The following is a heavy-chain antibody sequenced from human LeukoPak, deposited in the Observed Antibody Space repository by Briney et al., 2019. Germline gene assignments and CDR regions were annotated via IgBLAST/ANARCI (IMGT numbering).Heavy chain of an antibody. CDR1: GFLISNDV. CDR2: IGADGHST. Sequence: GGPLSLSCAASGFLISNDVMIWLRQAPGEGVECVSAIGADGHSTDYANSVKGRFTISRDNSNNTLYLRMNSLSAEDTGLYYCARGVGVTPDYWGRGTLVTVSS. CDR3: ARGVGVTPDY. J-gene: IGHJ4*02. V-gene: IGHV3-23*01. D-gene: IGHD1-26*01.